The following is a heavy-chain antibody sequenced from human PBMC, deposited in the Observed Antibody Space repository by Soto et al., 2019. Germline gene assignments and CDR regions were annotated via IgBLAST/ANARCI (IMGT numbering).Heavy chain of an antibody. V-gene: IGHV1-69*06. Sequence: QVHLVQSGAEVKSPGSAVKVSCKVSGAGDTFSNYGLNWMRQAPGKGLEWMGGTIPAFGTATYAQKFQGRVTIAADTSTATADMELSRLRADDTAVYYCWRHDKTALPPLDSWGQGTLVSVSS. J-gene: IGHJ4*02. CDR3: WRHDKTALPPLDS. CDR1: GAGDTFSNYG. D-gene: IGHD1-1*01. CDR2: TIPAFGTA.